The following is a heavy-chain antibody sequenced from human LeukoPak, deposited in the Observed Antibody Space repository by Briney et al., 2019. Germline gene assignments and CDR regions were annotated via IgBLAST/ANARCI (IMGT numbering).Heavy chain of an antibody. CDR3: ARDRTYYDFWSGYYHDAFDI. D-gene: IGHD3-3*01. Sequence: SETLSLTCAVYGGSFSGYYWSWIRQPPGKGLEWIGEINHSGSTNYNPSLKSRVTISVDTSKNQFSLKLSSVTAADTAVYYCARDRTYYDFWSGYYHDAFDIWGQGTMVTVSS. CDR2: INHSGST. CDR1: GGSFSGYY. J-gene: IGHJ3*02. V-gene: IGHV4-34*01.